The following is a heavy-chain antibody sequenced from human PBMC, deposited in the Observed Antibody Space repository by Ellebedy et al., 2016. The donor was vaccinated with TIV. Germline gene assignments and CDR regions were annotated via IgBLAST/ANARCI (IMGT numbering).Heavy chain of an antibody. CDR2: IKQDGSET. CDR1: GFSFGNFG. CDR3: AKDPGGYSLRS. D-gene: IGHD4-11*01. J-gene: IGHJ5*02. V-gene: IGHV3-7*01. Sequence: GESLKISCAASGFSFGNFGMQWVRQAPGKGLEWVANIKQDGSETYYVDSVKGRFTISRDNAKNSLYLQMDSLRAENTAVYYCAKDPGGYSLRSWGQGTLVTVSS.